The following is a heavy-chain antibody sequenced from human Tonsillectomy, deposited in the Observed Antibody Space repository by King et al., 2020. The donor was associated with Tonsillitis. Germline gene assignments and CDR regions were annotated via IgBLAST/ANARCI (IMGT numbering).Heavy chain of an antibody. D-gene: IGHD3-22*01. V-gene: IGHV3-23*03. CDR1: GFTFSSYV. CDR2: IYRGGSRT. CDR3: ARIYDSSGYYHWYFDL. J-gene: IGHJ2*01. Sequence: VQLVESGGGLVQPGGSLRLSCAASGFTFSSYVMTWVRQAPGKGLECVSVIYRGGSRTYYADSVKGRFTISRDNSKNTLYLQMNSLRAEDTAIYYCARIYDSSGYYHWYFDLWGRGTLVTVSS.